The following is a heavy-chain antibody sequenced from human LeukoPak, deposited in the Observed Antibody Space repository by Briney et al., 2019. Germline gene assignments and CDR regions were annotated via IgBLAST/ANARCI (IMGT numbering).Heavy chain of an antibody. CDR2: IRYDGSSK. Sequence: GGSLRVSCAASGFTFSTYGMHWVRQAPGKGLEWVAFIRYDGSSKNYADSVKGRFTISRDNSRNTLYLQMNSLRAEDTAAYYCAKDSDYGVAFNVCGQGTMVTVSA. CDR3: AKDSDYGVAFNV. V-gene: IGHV3-30*02. J-gene: IGHJ3*01. CDR1: GFTFSTYG. D-gene: IGHD4-17*01.